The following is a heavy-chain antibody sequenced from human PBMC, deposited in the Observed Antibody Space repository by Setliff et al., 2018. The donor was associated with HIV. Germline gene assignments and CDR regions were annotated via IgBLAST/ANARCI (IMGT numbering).Heavy chain of an antibody. CDR2: IKQDGSEK. CDR3: ARGRGTGYSSSSMAHFDY. V-gene: IGHV3-7*03. D-gene: IGHD6-13*01. J-gene: IGHJ4*02. Sequence: GGSLRLSCAASGFIISTYGMHWVRQAPGKGLEWVANIKQDGSEKYYVDSVKGRFTISRDNAKNSLYLQMNSLRAEDTAVYYCARGRGTGYSSSSMAHFDYWGQGTLVTVSS. CDR1: GFIISTYG.